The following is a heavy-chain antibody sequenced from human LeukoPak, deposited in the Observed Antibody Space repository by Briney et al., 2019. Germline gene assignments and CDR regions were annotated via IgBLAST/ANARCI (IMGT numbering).Heavy chain of an antibody. CDR1: GYTFTGYY. Sequence: GASVKVSCKASGYTFTGYYMHWVRQAPGQGLEWMGWINPNSGGTNYAQKFQGRVTMTRDTSISTAYMELSRLRSDDTAVYYCARDRPYYYDSTYSRWFDPWGQGTLVTVSS. J-gene: IGHJ5*02. D-gene: IGHD3-22*01. V-gene: IGHV1-2*02. CDR2: INPNSGGT. CDR3: ARDRPYYYDSTYSRWFDP.